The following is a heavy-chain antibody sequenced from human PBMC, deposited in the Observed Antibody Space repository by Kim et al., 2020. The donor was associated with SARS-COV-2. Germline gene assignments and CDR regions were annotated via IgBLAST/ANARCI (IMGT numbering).Heavy chain of an antibody. CDR3: VKVRLGIAGPPSIYY. J-gene: IGHJ4*01. D-gene: IGHD6-13*01. Sequence: GGSLRLSCSASGFTFSSYAMHWVRQAPGKGLEYVSAISSNGGSTYYADSVKGRFTISRDNSKNTLYLQMSSLRAEDTAVYYCVKVRLGIAGPPSIYYWGPRTRGTVSS. CDR2: ISSNGGST. CDR1: GFTFSSYA. V-gene: IGHV3-64D*06.